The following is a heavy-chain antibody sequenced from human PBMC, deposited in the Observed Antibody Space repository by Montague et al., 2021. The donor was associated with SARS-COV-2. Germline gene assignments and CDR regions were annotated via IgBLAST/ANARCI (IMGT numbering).Heavy chain of an antibody. CDR2: IYYSGST. D-gene: IGHD2-2*01. CDR3: ARATRTVVVLNWFDP. CDR1: GGSISSGGYY. Sequence: TLSLTCTVSGGSISSGGYYWSWIRQHPGKGLEWIGYIYYSGSTYYNPSHKSRVTISVDTSKNQFSLKLSSVTAADTAVYYCARATRTVVVLNWFDPWGQGTLVTVAS. J-gene: IGHJ5*02. V-gene: IGHV4-31*03.